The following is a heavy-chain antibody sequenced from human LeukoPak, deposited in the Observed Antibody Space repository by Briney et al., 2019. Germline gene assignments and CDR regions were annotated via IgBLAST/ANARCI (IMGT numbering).Heavy chain of an antibody. CDR2: ISGSGGST. CDR1: GFTFSSYA. J-gene: IGHJ4*02. CDR3: AKSTGPILGKGGYFDY. Sequence: AGGSLRLSCAASGFTFSSYAMSWVRQAPGKGLEWVSAISGSGGSTYYADSVKGRFTISRDNSKNTLYLQMSSLRAEDTAVYYCAKSTGPILGKGGYFDYWGQGTLVTVSS. D-gene: IGHD3-3*01. V-gene: IGHV3-23*01.